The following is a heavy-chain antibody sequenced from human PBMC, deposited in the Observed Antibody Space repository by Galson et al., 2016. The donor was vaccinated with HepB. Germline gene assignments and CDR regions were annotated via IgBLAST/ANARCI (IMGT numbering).Heavy chain of an antibody. CDR1: GFAVSTNY. D-gene: IGHD5-12*01. Sequence: SLRLSCAASGFAVSTNYMNWVRQAPGKGLEWVSVIYSGGSTYYADSVKGRFTISRDTSKNMVYLQMNSLGVDDTAVYYCARDSYSSFYFDYWGQGKLVTVAS. V-gene: IGHV3-53*01. CDR2: IYSGGST. J-gene: IGHJ4*02. CDR3: ARDSYSSFYFDY.